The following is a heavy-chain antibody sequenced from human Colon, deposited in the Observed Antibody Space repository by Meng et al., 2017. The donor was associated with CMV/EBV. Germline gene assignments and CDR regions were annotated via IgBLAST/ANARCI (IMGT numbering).Heavy chain of an antibody. CDR3: ATRASRSGSTPLNFFDY. D-gene: IGHD3-3*01. CDR2: ISKSVSDT. V-gene: IGHV3-23*01. CDR1: GFTFSNFT. Sequence: GESLKISCAASGFTFSNFTMSWVRQAPGKGLEWVSSISKSVSDTYYADSVKGRFTISRDNSKNTLYLQMNSLRAEDTAVYYCATRASRSGSTPLNFFDYWGQGTLVTVSS. J-gene: IGHJ4*02.